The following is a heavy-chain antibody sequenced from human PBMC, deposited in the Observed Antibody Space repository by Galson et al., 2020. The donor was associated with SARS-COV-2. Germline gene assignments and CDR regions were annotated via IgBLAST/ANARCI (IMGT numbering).Heavy chain of an antibody. V-gene: IGHV4-59*01. Sequence: SETLSLTCTVSGGSISSYYWSWIRQPPGKGLEWIGYIYYSGSTNYNPSLKSRVTISVDTSKNQFSLKLSSVTAADTAVYYCARGFDYWAREPWSPSPQ. CDR1: GGSISSYY. J-gene: IGHJ4*02. CDR2: IYYSGST. CDR3: ARGFDY.